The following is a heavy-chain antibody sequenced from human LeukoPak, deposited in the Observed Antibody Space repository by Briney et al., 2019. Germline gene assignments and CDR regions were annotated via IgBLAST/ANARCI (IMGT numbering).Heavy chain of an antibody. V-gene: IGHV3-13*01. CDR1: GFTFSSYD. Sequence: PGGSLRLSCAASGFTFSSYDMHWVRQATGKGLEWVSAIGTAGDTYYPGSVKGRITISRENAKNSLYLQMNSLRAGDTAVYYCARGRSRGAFDIWGQGTMVTVSS. J-gene: IGHJ3*02. CDR3: ARGRSRGAFDI. CDR2: IGTAGDT.